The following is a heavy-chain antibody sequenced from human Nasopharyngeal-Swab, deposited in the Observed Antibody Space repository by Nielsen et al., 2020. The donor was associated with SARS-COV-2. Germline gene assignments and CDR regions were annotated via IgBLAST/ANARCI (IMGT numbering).Heavy chain of an antibody. CDR2: LYHSGST. J-gene: IGHJ4*02. D-gene: IGHD2-21*01. V-gene: IGHV4-59*01. CDR1: GGSISSYY. CDR3: AREFGDTFDY. Sequence: SETLSLTGTVSGGSISSYYWSWIRQPPGKGLEWIGYLYHSGSTNYNPSLKSRVTISVDTSKNQFSLKLSSVTAADTAVYYCAREFGDTFDYWGQGTLVTVSS.